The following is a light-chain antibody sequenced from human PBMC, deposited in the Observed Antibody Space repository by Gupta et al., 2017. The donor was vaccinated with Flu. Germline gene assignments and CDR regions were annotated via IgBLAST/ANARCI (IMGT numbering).Light chain of an antibody. CDR2: ADS. V-gene: IGLV1-40*01. Sequence: QSVLTQPPSMSGAPGQRVTISCTGSSSTIGAGFDVPWYQQLPGTAPNLLIYADSNRPSGVPDRLSGSKSGTSASLAIAGLQAEDEADYYCQSYDISLSGWVFGGGTKVTV. CDR3: QSYDISLSGWV. CDR1: SSTIGAGFD. J-gene: IGLJ3*02.